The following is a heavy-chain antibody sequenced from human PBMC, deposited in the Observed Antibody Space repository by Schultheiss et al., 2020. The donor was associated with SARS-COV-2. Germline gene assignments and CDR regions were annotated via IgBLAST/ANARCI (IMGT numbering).Heavy chain of an antibody. CDR2: INHSGST. Sequence: SQTLSLTCAVYGGSFSGYYWSWIRQPPGKGLEWIGEINHSGSTNYNPSLKSRVTMSVDTSKNQFSLKLSSVTAADTAVYYCARHPSSGLDYWGQGTLVTVSS. J-gene: IGHJ4*02. V-gene: IGHV4-34*01. CDR3: ARHPSSGLDY. CDR1: GGSFSGYY. D-gene: IGHD6-19*01.